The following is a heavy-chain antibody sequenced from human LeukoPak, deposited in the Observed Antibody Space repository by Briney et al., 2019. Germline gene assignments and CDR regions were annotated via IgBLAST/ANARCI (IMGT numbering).Heavy chain of an antibody. CDR1: GFTFSHYG. Sequence: PGGSLRLSCAASGFTFSHYGMHWVRQAPGKGLAWVAFIRYDGSNKYYADSVEGRFTISRDNSKNTMYLQMNSLRAEDTAVYYCAKDFRDYDFWSGYYPNWFDPWGQGTLVTVSS. D-gene: IGHD3-3*01. V-gene: IGHV3-30*02. CDR2: IRYDGSNK. J-gene: IGHJ5*02. CDR3: AKDFRDYDFWSGYYPNWFDP.